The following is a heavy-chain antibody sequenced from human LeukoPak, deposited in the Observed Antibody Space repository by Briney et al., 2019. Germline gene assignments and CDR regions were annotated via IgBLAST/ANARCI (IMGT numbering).Heavy chain of an antibody. CDR3: ARGKGSYGMDV. Sequence: SETLSLTCTGSGGSISSYYWSWIRQPPGKGLEWIGRIYTSGSTNYKYSLKSRVSMSVDTSKNQVSMKLSSVTAADTAVYYCARGKGSYGMDVWGQGTTVTVSS. V-gene: IGHV4-4*07. CDR2: IYTSGST. CDR1: GGSISSYY. J-gene: IGHJ6*02.